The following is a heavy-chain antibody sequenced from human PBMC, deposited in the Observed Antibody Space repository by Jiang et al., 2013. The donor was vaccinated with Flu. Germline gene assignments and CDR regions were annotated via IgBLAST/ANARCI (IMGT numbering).Heavy chain of an antibody. CDR2: ISGSGGST. D-gene: IGHD2-2*01. J-gene: IGHJ4*02. Sequence: RLSCAASGFTFSSYAMSWVRQAPGKGLEWVSAISGSGGSTYYADSVKGRFTISRDNSKNTLYLQMNSLRAEDTAVYYCAKVGVSRCSSTSCYYFDYWGQGTLVTVSS. CDR1: GFTFSSYA. V-gene: IGHV3-23*01. CDR3: AKVGVSRCSSTSCYYFDY.